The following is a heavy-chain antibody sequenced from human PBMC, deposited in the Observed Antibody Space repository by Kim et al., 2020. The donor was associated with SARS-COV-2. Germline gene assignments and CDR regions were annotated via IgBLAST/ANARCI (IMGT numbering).Heavy chain of an antibody. V-gene: IGHV4-39*01. CDR1: GASISSINYY. CDR3: GRHIGDGYNWPFDY. CDR2: VHKTAST. D-gene: IGHD5-12*01. Sequence: SETLSLTCTVSGASISSINYYWGWIRQPPGKGLEWIGSVHKTASTFYNPSLKSRLTKSVDTSKNQLSLRLNSVTAADTAVYYCGRHIGDGYNWPFDYWGQGILVTVSS. J-gene: IGHJ4*02.